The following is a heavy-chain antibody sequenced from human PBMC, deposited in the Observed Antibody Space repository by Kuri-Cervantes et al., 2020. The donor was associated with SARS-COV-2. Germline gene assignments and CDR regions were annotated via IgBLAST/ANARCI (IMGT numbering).Heavy chain of an antibody. Sequence: ASVKVSCKASGYTFTSYGISWVRQAPGQGLEWMGWISAYNGNTNYAQKLQGRVTMTTDTSTSTAYMELSRLRSDDTAMYYCARDLRAFHPPREAGAYYFDYWGQGTLVTVSS. CDR2: ISAYNGNT. V-gene: IGHV1-18*01. CDR1: GYTFTSYG. D-gene: IGHD3-10*01. CDR3: ARDLRAFHPPREAGAYYFDY. J-gene: IGHJ4*02.